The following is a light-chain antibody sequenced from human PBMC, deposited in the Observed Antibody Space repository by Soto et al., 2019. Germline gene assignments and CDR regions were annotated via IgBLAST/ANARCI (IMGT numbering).Light chain of an antibody. CDR2: AAS. CDR1: EGISSW. V-gene: IGKV1-12*01. CDR3: QHANSCPPYT. Sequence: DIQLTQSPSSVSASVGDRVTITCRASEGISSWLAWYQQKPGKAPKLLIYAASSLQSGVPSRFSGSGSGAEFTPTISSLQPEDVATYYYQHANSCPPYTFGQGTKLEIK. J-gene: IGKJ2*01.